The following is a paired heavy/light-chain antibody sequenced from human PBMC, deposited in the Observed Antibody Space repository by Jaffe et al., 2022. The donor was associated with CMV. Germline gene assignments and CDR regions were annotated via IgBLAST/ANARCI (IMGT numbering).Heavy chain of an antibody. CDR3: ARGIIDIRGLLAWLDP. D-gene: IGHD1-20*01. CDR2: INPKSGST. V-gene: IGHV1-2*02. J-gene: IGHJ5*02. Sequence: QVQLVQSGAEVRKPGASVRVSCQASGYTLTEYYLHWVRQAPGQGLEWMGWINPKSGSTYYSPKFQGRVSMSRETSISTGHMELKNLRSDDTAIYYCARGIIDIRGLLAWLDPWGQGTLVTVSS. CDR1: GYTLTEYY.
Light chain of an antibody. V-gene: IGKV4-1*01. CDR3: QQYFNTPFT. CDR1: QSVLYNSNKKNY. CDR2: WAS. Sequence: DIVMTQSPDALAVSLGERATINCKSSQSVLYNSNKKNYLAWYQQKPGQPPKLLFYWASTRESGVPDRFSGSGSGTDFTLTISSLQPEDVAVYYCQQYFNTPFTFGPGTKVHIK. J-gene: IGKJ3*01.